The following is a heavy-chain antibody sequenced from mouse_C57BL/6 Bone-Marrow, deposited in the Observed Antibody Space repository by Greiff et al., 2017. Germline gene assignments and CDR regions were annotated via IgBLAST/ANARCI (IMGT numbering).Heavy chain of an antibody. CDR3: ARLDYDGFAY. CDR1: GYTFTRYG. CDR2: IYPRSGNT. D-gene: IGHD2-4*01. V-gene: IGHV1-81*01. J-gene: IGHJ3*01. Sequence: VQLQQSGAELARPGASVKLSCKASGYTFTRYGISWVKQRTGQGLEWIGEIYPRSGNTYYNEKFKGKATLTADKSSSTAYMELRSLTSEDSAVYFCARLDYDGFAYWGQGTLVTVSA.